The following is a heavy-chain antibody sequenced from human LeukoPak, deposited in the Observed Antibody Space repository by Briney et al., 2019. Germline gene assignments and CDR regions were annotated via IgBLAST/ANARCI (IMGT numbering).Heavy chain of an antibody. V-gene: IGHV4-39*07. J-gene: IGHJ4*02. CDR3: ARESVVVPAATYFDY. CDR2: IYYSGST. D-gene: IGHD2-2*01. Sequence: SETLSLTCTVSGGSISSSSYYWGWIRQPPGKGLEWIGSIYYSGSTYYNPSLKSRVTISVDTSKNQFSLKLSSVTGGDTAVYYCARESVVVPAATYFDYWGQGTLVTVSS. CDR1: GGSISSSSYY.